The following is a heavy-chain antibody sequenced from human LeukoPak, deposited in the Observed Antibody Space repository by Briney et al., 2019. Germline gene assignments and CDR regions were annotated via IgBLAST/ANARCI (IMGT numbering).Heavy chain of an antibody. CDR1: GFTFSSYW. J-gene: IGHJ4*02. Sequence: HAGGSLRLSCAASGFTFSSYWMSWVRQAPGKGLEWVANTKQDGSEKYYVDSVKGRFTISRDNAKDSLYLQMNSLRVEDTAVYYCASRYCSGGDCYLSFDHWGQGTLVTVSS. CDR2: TKQDGSEK. D-gene: IGHD2-15*01. V-gene: IGHV3-7*01. CDR3: ASRYCSGGDCYLSFDH.